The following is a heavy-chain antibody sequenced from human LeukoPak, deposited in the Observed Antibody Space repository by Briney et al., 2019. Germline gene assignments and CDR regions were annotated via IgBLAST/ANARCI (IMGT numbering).Heavy chain of an antibody. Sequence: SQTLSLTYAVSGGSISSGGYSWSWIRQPPGKGLEWIGYIYHSGSTYYNPSLKSRVTISVDRSKNQFSLKLSSVTAADTAVYYCARVDGSGSYYNIDWYFDLWGRGTLVTVSS. CDR2: IYHSGST. J-gene: IGHJ2*01. D-gene: IGHD3-10*01. CDR3: ARVDGSGSYYNIDWYFDL. V-gene: IGHV4-30-2*01. CDR1: GGSISSGGYS.